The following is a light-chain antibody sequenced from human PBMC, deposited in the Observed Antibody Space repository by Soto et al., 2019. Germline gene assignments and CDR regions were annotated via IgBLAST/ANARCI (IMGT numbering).Light chain of an antibody. CDR1: QSVSSD. J-gene: IGKJ4*01. V-gene: IGKV3-15*01. CDR2: GAS. CDR3: QHYNNRPLT. Sequence: ELVMTQSPAALSVSPVDGSTLCFRASQSVSSDLAWYQHKPGQAPRLLIYGASTRATGIPVRFSGSGSGTEFTLTISSLQSEGFAVYYCQHYNNRPLTFGGGTKVDIK.